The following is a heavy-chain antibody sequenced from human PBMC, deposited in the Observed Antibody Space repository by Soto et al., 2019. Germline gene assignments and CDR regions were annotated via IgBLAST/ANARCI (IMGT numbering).Heavy chain of an antibody. D-gene: IGHD2-2*01. CDR3: ASFSFSVVPAASFDY. V-gene: IGHV4-39*01. J-gene: IGHJ4*02. CDR2: IYYSGST. Sequence: LEILSLTCTVSGGSIISSSYYWGWIRQHPGKGLEWIGSIYYSGSTYYNPSLKSRVTISVDTSKNQFSLKLSSVTAADTAVYYCASFSFSVVPAASFDYWGQGTLVTVSS. CDR1: GGSIISSSYY.